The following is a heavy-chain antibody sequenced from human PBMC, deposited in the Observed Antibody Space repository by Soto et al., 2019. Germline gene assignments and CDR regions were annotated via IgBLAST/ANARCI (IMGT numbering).Heavy chain of an antibody. CDR2: IYNSGIT. D-gene: IGHD3-3*01. V-gene: IGHV4-30-4*01. Sequence: PSETRSRTCTVPGGSSSSGDYSWYRVRQSPGKGLEWIGHIYNSGITYYNPSLKSRVVISIDTSRNQFSLRLNSLTAADRAVYFCARGVTVFGLVSRFWFDPWGQGTVVTVSS. J-gene: IGHJ5*02. CDR1: GGSSSSGDYS. CDR3: ARGVTVFGLVSRFWFDP.